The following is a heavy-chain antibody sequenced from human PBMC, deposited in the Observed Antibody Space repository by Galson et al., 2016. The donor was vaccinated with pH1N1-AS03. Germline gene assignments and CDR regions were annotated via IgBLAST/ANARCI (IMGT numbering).Heavy chain of an antibody. CDR2: INPDSGAT. V-gene: IGHV1-2*06. CDR1: GYIFTDYY. D-gene: IGHD2-15*01. CDR3: ARDYCSGGSCYWLGARGGMDV. Sequence: SVKVSCKAPGYIFTDYYLHWVRQAPGQGLEWMGRINPDSGATSYAQKFEGRVTMTRDTYNNTAYMTLRILRPVDTAVYFCARDYCSGGSCYWLGARGGMDVWGQGTTVTVSS. J-gene: IGHJ6*02.